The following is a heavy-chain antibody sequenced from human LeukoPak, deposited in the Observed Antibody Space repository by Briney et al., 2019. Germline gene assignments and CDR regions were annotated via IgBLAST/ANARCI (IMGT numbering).Heavy chain of an antibody. CDR2: ISGDGGST. Sequence: PGGSLRLSCAASGFTFDDYAMHWVRQAPGKGLEWVSLISGDGGSTYYADSVKGRFTISRDNSKNSLYLQMNSLRTEDTALYYCAKDIYSSGRQNAFDFWGQGTMVTVSS. CDR3: AKDIYSSGRQNAFDF. J-gene: IGHJ3*01. V-gene: IGHV3-43*02. CDR1: GFTFDDYA. D-gene: IGHD6-19*01.